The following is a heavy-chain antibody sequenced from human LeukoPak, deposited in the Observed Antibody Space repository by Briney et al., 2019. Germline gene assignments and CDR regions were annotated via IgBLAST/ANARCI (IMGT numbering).Heavy chain of an antibody. Sequence: GGSLRLSCAASGFPFSSYAMTWVRQAPGKGLEWVSNILNSGHTTNYADSVKGRFTVSRDNSKNTLYLQMDNLRGDDTAVYYCTKDGLRGYDYDYWGQGTLVTVSS. J-gene: IGHJ4*02. V-gene: IGHV3-23*01. CDR2: ILNSGHTT. CDR3: TKDGLRGYDYDY. D-gene: IGHD5-12*01. CDR1: GFPFSSYA.